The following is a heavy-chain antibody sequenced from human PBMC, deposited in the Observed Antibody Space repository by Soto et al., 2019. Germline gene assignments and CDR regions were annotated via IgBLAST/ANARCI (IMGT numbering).Heavy chain of an antibody. CDR3: ARDPATAYSSSSFDY. Sequence: QIQLVQSGAEVKKPGASVKVSCKASGYTFTTYGITWLRQAPGQGLKWMGWISAYDGNTNYAQKLQGRVSMTTDPSTNTAYMELRSLRSDDTAVYYCARDPATAYSSSSFDYWGQGTLVTVSS. D-gene: IGHD6-6*01. J-gene: IGHJ4*02. CDR2: ISAYDGNT. V-gene: IGHV1-18*04. CDR1: GYTFTTYG.